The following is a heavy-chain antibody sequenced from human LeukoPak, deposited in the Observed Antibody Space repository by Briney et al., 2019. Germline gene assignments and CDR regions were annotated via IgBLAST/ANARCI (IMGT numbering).Heavy chain of an antibody. CDR2: IYYSGST. CDR3: ARGLGYYDSSVGY. D-gene: IGHD3-22*01. CDR1: GGSISSYY. Sequence: SETLSLTCTVSGGSISSYYWSWIRQPPGKVLEWIGYIYYSGSTNYNPSLKSRVTISVDTSKNQFSLKLSSVTAADTAVYHCARGLGYYDSSVGYWGQGTLVTVSS. V-gene: IGHV4-59*01. J-gene: IGHJ4*02.